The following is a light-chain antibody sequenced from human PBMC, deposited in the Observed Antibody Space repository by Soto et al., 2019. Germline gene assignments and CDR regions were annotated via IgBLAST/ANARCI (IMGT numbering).Light chain of an antibody. J-gene: IGKJ2*01. CDR3: QQLKSYPRT. CDR2: AAS. V-gene: IGKV1-9*01. CDR1: QGVGNY. Sequence: DIQLTQSPSFLSASIGDRVTITCRASQGVGNYLAWYQQKPGKAPKLLIYAASTLQSGVPSRFSGSGSGTEFTLTITSLRPEDFATYYCQQLKSYPRTFGQGTKLE.